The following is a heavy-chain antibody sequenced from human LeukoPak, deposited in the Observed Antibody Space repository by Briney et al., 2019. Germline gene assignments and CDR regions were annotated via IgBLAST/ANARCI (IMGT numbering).Heavy chain of an antibody. CDR3: ASAAVAGTFYFDH. CDR2: IASDGSST. J-gene: IGHJ4*02. Sequence: GGSLRLSCAASGFTFSSYWMNWVRQAPGKGLVWVSRIASDGSSTTYADSVKGRFSISRDNAKNTLYLQMNSLRVEDTAVYYCASAAVAGTFYFDHWGQGTLVTVSS. CDR1: GFTFSSYW. D-gene: IGHD6-19*01. V-gene: IGHV3-74*01.